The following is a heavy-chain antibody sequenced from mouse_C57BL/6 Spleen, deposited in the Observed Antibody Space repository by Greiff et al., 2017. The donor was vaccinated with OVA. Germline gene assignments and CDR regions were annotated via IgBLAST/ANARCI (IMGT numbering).Heavy chain of an antibody. CDR1: GYTFTSYW. Sequence: VQLQQPGAELVKPGASVKLSCKASGYTFTSYWMHWVKQRPGRGLEWIGRIDPNSGGTKDNETVKSKATLTVDKPSSTAYMQLSSRTSEDSAVYYCARKGTWDYDEDLLAYWGQGTLVTVSA. V-gene: IGHV1-72*01. D-gene: IGHD2-4*01. CDR2: IDPNSGGT. J-gene: IGHJ3*01. CDR3: ARKGTWDYDEDLLAY.